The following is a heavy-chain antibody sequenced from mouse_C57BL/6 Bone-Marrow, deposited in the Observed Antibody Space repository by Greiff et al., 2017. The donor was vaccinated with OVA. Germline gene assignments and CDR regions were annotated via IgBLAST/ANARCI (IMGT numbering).Heavy chain of an antibody. V-gene: IGHV1-59*01. CDR2: IDPSDSYT. CDR3: ASYSPGD. J-gene: IGHJ2*01. Sequence: QVQLQQPGAELVRPGTSVKLSCKASGYTFTSYWMHWVKQRPGQGLEWIGVIDPSDSYTNYNQKFKGKATLTVDTSSSTAYMQLRSLTSEDAAVDYCASYSPGDWGQGTTLTVSS. D-gene: IGHD2-12*01. CDR1: GYTFTSYW.